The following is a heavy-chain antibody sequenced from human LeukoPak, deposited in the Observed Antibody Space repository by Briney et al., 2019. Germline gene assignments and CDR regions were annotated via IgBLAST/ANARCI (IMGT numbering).Heavy chain of an antibody. V-gene: IGHV3-53*01. D-gene: IGHD1-14*01. CDR1: GFTVITND. J-gene: IGHJ4*02. CDR2: LYSDGNT. Sequence: PGGSLRLSCAASGFTVITNDMTWVRQAPGKGLEWVSVLYSDGNTKYWDSVQGRFTISRDNSKNTLYLEMNSLSPDDTAVYYCARGVEPLAANTLAYWGQGTLVTVSS. CDR3: ARGVEPLAANTLAY.